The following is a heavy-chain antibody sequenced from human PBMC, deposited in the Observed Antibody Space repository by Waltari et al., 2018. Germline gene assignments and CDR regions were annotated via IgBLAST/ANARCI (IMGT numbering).Heavy chain of an antibody. CDR2: IIPIFGTAP. D-gene: IGHD3-16*01. J-gene: IGHJ5*02. CDR1: GGTFGSYA. CDR3: ARRQLGGAFDP. V-gene: IGHV1-69*12. Sequence: QVQLVQSGAAAKKPGSSVKVSCKASGGTFGSYAISWVRQAPGEGLEWMGGIIPIFGTAPNYAQKFQGRLTVTADESTATVYMDLSSLRSDDTAVYYCARRQLGGAFDPWGQGTLVSVSS.